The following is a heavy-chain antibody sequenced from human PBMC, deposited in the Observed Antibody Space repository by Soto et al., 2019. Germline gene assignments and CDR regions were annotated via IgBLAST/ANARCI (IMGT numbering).Heavy chain of an antibody. CDR1: GFTFSSYA. CDR3: VKGYSTSWYFY. Sequence: PGGSLRLSCSASGFTFSSYAMHWVRQAPGKGLEFVSTITHNGGSTYYADSVKGRFTISRVNSKNTLYLQMSSLRAEDTAVYYCVKGYSTSWYFYWGQGTLVTVSS. D-gene: IGHD6-13*01. J-gene: IGHJ4*02. V-gene: IGHV3-64D*06. CDR2: ITHNGGST.